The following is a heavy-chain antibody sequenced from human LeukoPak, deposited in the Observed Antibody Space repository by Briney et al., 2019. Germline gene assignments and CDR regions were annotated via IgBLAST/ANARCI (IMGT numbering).Heavy chain of an antibody. Sequence: GGSLRLSCAASGFTFSNYNMNWVRQAPGKGLEWVSSISSSSTYIYYADSVKGRFTISRDNAKNSLYPQMNSLRAEDTAVYYCARVQTGKGLYYHYYGMDVWGQGTTVTVSS. CDR3: ARVQTGKGLYYHYYGMDV. CDR1: GFTFSNYN. D-gene: IGHD1-1*01. CDR2: ISSSSTYI. V-gene: IGHV3-21*01. J-gene: IGHJ6*02.